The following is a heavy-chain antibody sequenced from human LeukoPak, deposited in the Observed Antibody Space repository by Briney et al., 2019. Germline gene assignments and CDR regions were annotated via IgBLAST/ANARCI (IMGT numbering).Heavy chain of an antibody. D-gene: IGHD1-14*01. CDR3: ARYTRPRHRYWYFDL. CDR2: IYYSGST. J-gene: IGHJ2*01. V-gene: IGHV4-39*01. Sequence: SETLSLTCTVSGGSISSSSYYWGWIRQPPGKGLEWIGSIYYSGSTYYNPSLKSRVTISVDTSKNQFSLKLSSVTAADTAVYYCARYTRPRHRYWYFDLWGRGTLVTVPS. CDR1: GGSISSSSYY.